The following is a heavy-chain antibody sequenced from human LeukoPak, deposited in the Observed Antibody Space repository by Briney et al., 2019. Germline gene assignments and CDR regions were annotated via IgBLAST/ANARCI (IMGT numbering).Heavy chain of an antibody. V-gene: IGHV4-34*01. CDR3: ARDFSAAFDI. CDR1: GGSFLGYY. J-gene: IGHJ3*02. D-gene: IGHD2/OR15-2a*01. CDR2: INHSGST. Sequence: SETVSLTCAVYGGSFLGYYWSWIRRPPGEGLEWIGEINHSGSTNYNPSLKSRVTISVDTSKNQFSLKLSSVTAADTAVYYCARDFSAAFDIWGQGTMVTVSS.